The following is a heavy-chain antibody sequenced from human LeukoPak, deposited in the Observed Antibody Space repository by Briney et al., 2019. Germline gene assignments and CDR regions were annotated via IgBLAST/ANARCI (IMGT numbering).Heavy chain of an antibody. CDR3: ARDLLYGMDV. CDR2: INHSGST. J-gene: IGHJ6*02. V-gene: IGHV4-34*01. Sequence: PSETLSLTCAVYGGSFSGYYWSWIRQPPGKGLEWIGEINHSGSTNYNPSLKSRFTISVDTSKNQFPLKLSSVTAADTAVYYCARDLLYGMDVWGQGTTVTVSS. CDR1: GGSFSGYY.